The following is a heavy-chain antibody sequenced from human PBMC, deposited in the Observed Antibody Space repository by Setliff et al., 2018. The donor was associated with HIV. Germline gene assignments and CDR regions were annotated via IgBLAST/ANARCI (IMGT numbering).Heavy chain of an antibody. D-gene: IGHD3-16*01. J-gene: IGHJ5*02. CDR3: AKDRGRGNWLDP. CDR2: IIPIIGIT. CDR1: GGSFSSYA. Sequence: ASVKVSCKASGGSFSSYAISWVRQAPGQGLEWMGGIIPIIGITNQAQKFQGRVTITADKSTNTAYMELSSLRSEDTAVYYCAKDRGRGNWLDPWGQGTLVTVSS. V-gene: IGHV1-69*10.